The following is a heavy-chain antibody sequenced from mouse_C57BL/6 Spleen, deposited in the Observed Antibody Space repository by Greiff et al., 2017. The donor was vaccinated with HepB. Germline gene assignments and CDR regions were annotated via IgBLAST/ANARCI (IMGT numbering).Heavy chain of an antibody. D-gene: IGHD1-1*01. CDR1: GYTFTDYY. CDR3: AREDYGSSFAY. Sequence: VQVVESGAELVRPGASVKLSCKASGYTFTDYYINWVKQRPGQGLEWIARIYPGSGNTYYNEKFKGKATLTAEKSSSTAYMQLSSLTSEDSAVYFCAREDYGSSFAYWGQGTLVTVSA. CDR2: IYPGSGNT. J-gene: IGHJ3*01. V-gene: IGHV1-76*01.